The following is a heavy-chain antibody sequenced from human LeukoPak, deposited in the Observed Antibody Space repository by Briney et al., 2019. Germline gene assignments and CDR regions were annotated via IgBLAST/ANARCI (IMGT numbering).Heavy chain of an antibody. Sequence: PGGPLRLSCAASEFTFSGTWMSWVRQAPGEGLEWVANIVQDGSEMYYVDSVKGRFTVSRDNAKNSMYVQMNSLRVEDTAVYYCAREYMGSYDIWGQGTMVTVSS. CDR1: EFTFSGTW. D-gene: IGHD3-10*01. CDR2: IVQDGSEM. V-gene: IGHV3-7*01. J-gene: IGHJ3*02. CDR3: AREYMGSYDI.